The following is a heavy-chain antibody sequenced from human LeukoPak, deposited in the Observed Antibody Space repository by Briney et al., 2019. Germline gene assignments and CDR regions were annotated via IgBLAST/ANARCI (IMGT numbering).Heavy chain of an antibody. J-gene: IGHJ5*02. Sequence: PVASVKVSCKASGGTFSSYAISWVRQAPGQGLEWMGGITPVFGTAKYAQKFQGRVTITADTSTSTAYMELSSLRSEDTAVYYCARDGKQQLLNWFDPWGQGTLVTVPS. CDR1: GGTFSSYA. D-gene: IGHD6-13*01. CDR2: ITPVFGTA. CDR3: ARDGKQQLLNWFDP. V-gene: IGHV1-69*06.